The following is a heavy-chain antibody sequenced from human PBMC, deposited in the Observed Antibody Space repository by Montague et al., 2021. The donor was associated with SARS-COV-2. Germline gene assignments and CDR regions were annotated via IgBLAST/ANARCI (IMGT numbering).Heavy chain of an antibody. CDR1: NYSVSSGYY. V-gene: IGHV4-38-2*02. Sequence: SETLSLTCTVSNYSVSSGYYWGWIRQFPGKGLEWIGFKIHSGSTYYNPSLQSRVITLVATSTNQVSLKLRSVSAADTAVYYCARGVVGPTVLFLEYWGQGILVAVSS. CDR3: ARGVVGPTVLFLEY. D-gene: IGHD1-26*01. J-gene: IGHJ4*02. CDR2: KIHSGST.